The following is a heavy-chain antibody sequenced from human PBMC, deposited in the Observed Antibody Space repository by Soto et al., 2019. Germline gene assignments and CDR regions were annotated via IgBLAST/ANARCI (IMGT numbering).Heavy chain of an antibody. CDR1: GYTFTGYP. J-gene: IGHJ6*02. CDR2: INAGNGNT. CDR3: ARDWARAEDV. V-gene: IGHV1-3*01. Sequence: ASVKVSCKPSGYTFTGYPIHWVRQAPGQGLKWMGWINAGNGNTKYSQKFQGRVTITRDTSASTAYMELSSLTSEDTAVYYCARDWARAEDVWGQGTKVTVS. D-gene: IGHD7-27*01.